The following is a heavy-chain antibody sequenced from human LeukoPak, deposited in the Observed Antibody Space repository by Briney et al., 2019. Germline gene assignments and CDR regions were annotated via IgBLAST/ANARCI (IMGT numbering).Heavy chain of an antibody. D-gene: IGHD5-18*01. V-gene: IGHV1-69*04. J-gene: IGHJ4*02. CDR1: GGTFSSYA. CDR3: ARDPQPYSYGSYYIDY. CDR2: IIPIFGIA. Sequence: SVKVSCKASGGTFSSYAISWVRQAPGQGLEWMGRIIPIFGIANYAQKFQGRVTITADKSTSTAYMELSSLRSEDTAVYYCARDPQPYSYGSYYIDYWGQGTLVTVSS.